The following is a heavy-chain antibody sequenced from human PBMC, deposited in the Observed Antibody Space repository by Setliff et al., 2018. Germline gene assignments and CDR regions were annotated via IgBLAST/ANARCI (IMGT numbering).Heavy chain of an antibody. CDR2: IIPIFGTT. V-gene: IGHV1-69*05. D-gene: IGHD6-6*01. CDR3: AREGVDSRSSTDYRYYMDV. CDR1: GGTFKNYG. J-gene: IGHJ6*03. Sequence: ASVKVSCKASGGTFKNYGISWVRQAPGQGLEWMGGIIPIFGTTNYAQKFQGRATIITDESTSTAYMGLSSLRSEDTAVYYCAREGVDSRSSTDYRYYMDVWGKGTTVTVSS.